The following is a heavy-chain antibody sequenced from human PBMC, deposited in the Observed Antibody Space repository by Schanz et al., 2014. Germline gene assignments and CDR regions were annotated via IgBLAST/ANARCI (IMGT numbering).Heavy chain of an antibody. D-gene: IGHD1-1*01. Sequence: EVQLVESGGGLVKPGGSLRLSCATSGLTFTSAWMSWVRQAPGKGLEWVSAISGSGGSTYYADSVKGRFTISRDNSKNTLYLQMNSLRAEDTAVYFCAKIERNEDWGQGTLVNVSS. CDR2: ISGSGGST. CDR3: AKIERNED. V-gene: IGHV3-23*04. J-gene: IGHJ4*02. CDR1: GLTFTSAW.